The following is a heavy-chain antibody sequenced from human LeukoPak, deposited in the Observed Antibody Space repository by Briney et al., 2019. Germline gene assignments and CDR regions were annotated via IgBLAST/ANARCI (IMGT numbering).Heavy chain of an antibody. CDR1: GGSFIGYY. CDR2: INHSGST. CDR3: ARSGDYVFDY. J-gene: IGHJ4*02. D-gene: IGHD4-17*01. V-gene: IGHV4-34*01. Sequence: SETLSLTCAVYGGSFIGYYWSWIRQPPGKGLEWIGEINHSGSTNYNPSLKSRVTISVDTSKNQFSLKLSSVTAADTAVYYCARSGDYVFDYWGQGTLVTVSS.